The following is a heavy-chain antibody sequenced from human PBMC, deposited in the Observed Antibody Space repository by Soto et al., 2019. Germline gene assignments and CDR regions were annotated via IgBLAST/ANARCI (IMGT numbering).Heavy chain of an antibody. CDR3: AGCTNGVCYGWFDP. CDR2: IYYSGST. V-gene: IGHV4-39*01. J-gene: IGHJ5*02. CDR1: GGSISSSSYY. D-gene: IGHD2-8*01. Sequence: LSLTCTVSGGSISSSSYYWGWIRQPPGKGLEWIGSIYYSGSTYYNPSLKSRVTISVDTSKNQFSLKLSSVTAADTAVYYCAGCTNGVCYGWFDPWGQGTLVTVSS.